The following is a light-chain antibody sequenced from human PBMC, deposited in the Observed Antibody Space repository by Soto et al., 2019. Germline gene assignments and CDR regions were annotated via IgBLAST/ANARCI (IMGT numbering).Light chain of an antibody. J-gene: IGKJ4*01. CDR2: AAS. Sequence: DIQMTQSPSSLSASVGDRVTITCRASQGISNSLAWYQQKPGKVPRLLIFAASTLQAGVPSRFSGSGSGTDFTLTISSLQPEDVATYYCQKYNSAPLTFGGGNKVEIK. CDR3: QKYNSAPLT. V-gene: IGKV1-27*01. CDR1: QGISNS.